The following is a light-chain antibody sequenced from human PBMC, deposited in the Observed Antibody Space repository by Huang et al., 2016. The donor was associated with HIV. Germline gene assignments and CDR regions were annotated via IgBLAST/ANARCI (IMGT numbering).Light chain of an antibody. Sequence: DIVMTQSPLSLSVTLGEPASISCKSNQSLLYSNGYTYLDWYLQKQGHSPQILIFLVSLRASGVPDRFIGSGTGVDFTLTISRLEAEDVGVYYCMQGLQTPPTFGQGTKVEI. CDR3: MQGLQTPPT. CDR1: QSLLYSNGYTY. V-gene: IGKV2-28*01. CDR2: LVS. J-gene: IGKJ1*01.